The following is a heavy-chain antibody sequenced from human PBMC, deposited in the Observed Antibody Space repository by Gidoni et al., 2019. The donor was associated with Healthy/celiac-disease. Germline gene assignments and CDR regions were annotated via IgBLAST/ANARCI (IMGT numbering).Heavy chain of an antibody. Sequence: QVQLQQWGAGLLKPSETLSLTCAVYGGSFSGYYWSWIRQPPGKGLEWIGEINHSGSTNYNPSLKSRVTISVDTSKNQFSLKLSSVTAADTAVYYCARGPQYCSSTSCYGPRGRYWFDPWGQGTLVTVSS. V-gene: IGHV4-34*01. CDR1: GGSFSGYY. D-gene: IGHD2-2*01. CDR2: INHSGST. J-gene: IGHJ5*02. CDR3: ARGPQYCSSTSCYGPRGRYWFDP.